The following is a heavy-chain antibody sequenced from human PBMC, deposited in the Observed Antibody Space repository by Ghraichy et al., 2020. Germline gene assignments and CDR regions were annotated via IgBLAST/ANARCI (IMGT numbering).Heavy chain of an antibody. J-gene: IGHJ4*02. V-gene: IGHV4-59*01. CDR2: LYYSGIT. Sequence: SETLSLTCSVSGGSISSYYWSWIRQPPGKGLEWIGYLYYSGITNYNPSLKSRVTISVDTSKNQFSLKLNSVTAADTAVYYCARGEVAVADFDYWGQGILVTVSS. D-gene: IGHD6-19*01. CDR3: ARGEVAVADFDY. CDR1: GGSISSYY.